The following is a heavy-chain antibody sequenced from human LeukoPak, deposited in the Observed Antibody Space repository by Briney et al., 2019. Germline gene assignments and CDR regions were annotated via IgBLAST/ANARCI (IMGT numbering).Heavy chain of an antibody. J-gene: IGHJ4*02. Sequence: GGSLTLSCAAAGFTFSSFRMTWVRQAPGKGLEWVANIKQDGSEKYYVDSVKGRFTISRDNAKNSLYLQMNSLRAEDTAVYYCARDYYDSGSYCFDYWGQGTLVTVSS. CDR3: ARDYYDSGSYCFDY. D-gene: IGHD3-10*01. CDR2: IKQDGSEK. V-gene: IGHV3-7*04. CDR1: GFTFSSFR.